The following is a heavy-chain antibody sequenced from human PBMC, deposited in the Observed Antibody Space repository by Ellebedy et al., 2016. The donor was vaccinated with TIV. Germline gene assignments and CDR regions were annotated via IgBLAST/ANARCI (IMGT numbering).Heavy chain of an antibody. CDR1: GFTFSSYW. CDR2: INSDGSST. J-gene: IGHJ5*02. CDR3: ARPRMGYSGSYAGGFDP. Sequence: GESLKISCAASGFTFSSYWMHWVRQAPGKGLVWVSRINSDGSSTSYADSVKGRFTISRDNAKNTLYLQMNSLRAEDTAVYYCARPRMGYSGSYAGGFDPWGQGTLVTVSS. D-gene: IGHD1-26*01. V-gene: IGHV3-74*01.